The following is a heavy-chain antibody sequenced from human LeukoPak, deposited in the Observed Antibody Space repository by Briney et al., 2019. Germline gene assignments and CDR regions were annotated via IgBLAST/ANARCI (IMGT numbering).Heavy chain of an antibody. CDR2: INHSGST. D-gene: IGHD3-10*01. J-gene: IGHJ4*02. CDR1: GGSFSGYY. V-gene: IGHV4-34*01. Sequence: PSETLSLTCAVYGGSFSGYYWSWIRQPPGKGLEWIGEINHSGSTNYNPSLKSRVTISVDTSKNQFSLKLSSVTAADTAVYYCARGNYYGSGSYSDHWGQGTLITVSS. CDR3: ARGNYYGSGSYSDH.